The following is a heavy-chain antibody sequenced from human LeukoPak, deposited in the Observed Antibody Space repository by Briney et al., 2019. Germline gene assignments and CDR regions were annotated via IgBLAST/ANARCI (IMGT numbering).Heavy chain of an antibody. CDR2: IYHSGST. D-gene: IGHD4-17*01. Sequence: SGTLSLTCAVSGDSISSSNWWSWVRQPPGKGLEWIGEIYHSGSTNYNPSLKSRVTISVDKSKNQFSLKLSSVTAADTAVYYCATFYGDLYYYYAMDVWGQGTTVTVSS. V-gene: IGHV4-4*02. CDR3: ATFYGDLYYYYAMDV. J-gene: IGHJ6*02. CDR1: GDSISSSNW.